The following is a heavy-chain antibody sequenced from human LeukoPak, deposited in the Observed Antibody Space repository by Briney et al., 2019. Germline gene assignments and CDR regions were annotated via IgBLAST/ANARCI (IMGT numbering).Heavy chain of an antibody. CDR3: ARGESGNSWNSLDY. CDR1: GFTVSSNY. CDR2: IYSGGST. D-gene: IGHD4-23*01. V-gene: IGHV3-66*01. J-gene: IGHJ4*02. Sequence: GGSLRLSGAASGFTVSSNYMSWVGQAPGRGLEWASVIYSGGSTYYADSVKGRFTISRDNSKNTLYLQMNSLRAEDTAVYYCARGESGNSWNSLDYWGQGTLVTVSS.